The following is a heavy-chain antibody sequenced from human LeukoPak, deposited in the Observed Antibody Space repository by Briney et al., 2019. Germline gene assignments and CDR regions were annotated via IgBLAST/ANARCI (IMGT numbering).Heavy chain of an antibody. CDR2: ISSSAYGGTT. CDR1: GFTFGGYA. Sequence: GGSLRLSCTASGFTFGGYAMSWVRQAPGKGLEWVAFISSSAYGGTTEYAASVKGRFTISRDDSKSIAYLQMNSLKTEDTAVYYCTPSSYDILTGYNWFDPWGQGTLVTVSS. J-gene: IGHJ5*02. D-gene: IGHD3-9*01. V-gene: IGHV3-49*04. CDR3: TPSSYDILTGYNWFDP.